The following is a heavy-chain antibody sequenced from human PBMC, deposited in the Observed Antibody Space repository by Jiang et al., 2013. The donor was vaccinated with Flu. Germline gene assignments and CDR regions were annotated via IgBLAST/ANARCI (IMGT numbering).Heavy chain of an antibody. Sequence: GLVKPSETLSLTCTVSGYSISSGYYWGWIRQPPGKGLEWIGSIYHSGSTYYNPSLKSRVTISVDTSKNQFSLKLSSVTAADTAVYYCARMGELSLLGSFDYWGQGTLVTVSS. V-gene: IGHV4-38-2*02. J-gene: IGHJ4*02. D-gene: IGHD3-16*02. CDR3: ARMGELSLLGSFDY. CDR1: GYSISSGYY. CDR2: IYHSGST.